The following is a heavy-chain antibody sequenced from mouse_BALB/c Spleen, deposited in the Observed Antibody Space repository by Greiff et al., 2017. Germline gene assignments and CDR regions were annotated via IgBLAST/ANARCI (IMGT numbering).Heavy chain of an antibody. CDR1: GFTFSSFG. Sequence: EVMLVESGGGLVQPGGSRKLSCAASGFTFSSFGMHWVRQTPEKGLEWVAYISSGSSTIYYADTVKGRFTISRDNPKNTLFLQMTSLRSEDTAMYYCARRDRAGTRFAYWGQGTLVTVSA. V-gene: IGHV5-17*02. CDR3: ARRDRAGTRFAY. J-gene: IGHJ3*01. CDR2: ISSGSSTI. D-gene: IGHD3-3*01.